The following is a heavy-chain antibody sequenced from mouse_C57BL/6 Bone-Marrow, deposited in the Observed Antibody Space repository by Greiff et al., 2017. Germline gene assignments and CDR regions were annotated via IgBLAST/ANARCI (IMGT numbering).Heavy chain of an antibody. Sequence: EVQVVESGEGLVKPGGSLKLSCAASGFTFSSYAMSWVRQTPEKRLEWVAYISSGGDYIYYADTVKGRFTISRDNARNTLYLQMSRLKSEDTAMYYCTRVGYYGSSYPSYFDVWGTGTTVTVSS. D-gene: IGHD1-1*01. V-gene: IGHV5-9-1*02. CDR3: TRVGYYGSSYPSYFDV. CDR2: ISSGGDYI. CDR1: GFTFSSYA. J-gene: IGHJ1*03.